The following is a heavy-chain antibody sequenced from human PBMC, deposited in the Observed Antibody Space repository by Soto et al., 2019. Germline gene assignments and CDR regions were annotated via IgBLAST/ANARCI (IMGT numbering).Heavy chain of an antibody. CDR3: SRSPLRGPVDI. J-gene: IGHJ3*02. V-gene: IGHV1-46*03. CDR1: GYTLTSYY. Sequence: QVQLVQSGAEVKKPGASVKVSCEATGYTLTSYYLHWVRQAPGQGLEWMGIIIPSGGSTTYAQKFQGRVTMTSDTSASTVYIELSSLSSEDTAGSYCSRSPLRGPVDIWGEGTMVDVAS. D-gene: IGHD3-10*01. CDR2: IIPSGGST.